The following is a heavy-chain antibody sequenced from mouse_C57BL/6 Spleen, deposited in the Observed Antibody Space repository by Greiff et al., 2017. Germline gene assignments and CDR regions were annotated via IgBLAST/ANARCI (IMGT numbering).Heavy chain of an antibody. V-gene: IGHV5-17*01. CDR2: ISSGSSTI. CDR3: ARLYYGNYVDYAMDY. Sequence: EVKLMESGGGLVKPGGSLKLSCAASGFTFSDYGMHWVRQAPEKGLEWVAYISSGSSTIYYADTVKGRFTISRDNAKNTLFLQMTSLRSEDTAMYYCARLYYGNYVDYAMDYWGQGTSVTVSS. CDR1: GFTFSDYG. J-gene: IGHJ4*01. D-gene: IGHD2-1*01.